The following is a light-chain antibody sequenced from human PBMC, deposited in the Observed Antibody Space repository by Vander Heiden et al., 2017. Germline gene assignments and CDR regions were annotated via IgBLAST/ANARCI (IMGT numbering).Light chain of an antibody. Sequence: EIVLTQSPANPSSSPGERATLSCRASQSVSSSYVGWYQQKPGQAPRLLIYGASSRATGIPDRFSGSGSGTDFTLTISRLEPEDFAVFYCQQYGSSPTFGGGTKVEIK. V-gene: IGKV3-20*01. CDR1: QSVSSSY. J-gene: IGKJ4*01. CDR3: QQYGSSPT. CDR2: GAS.